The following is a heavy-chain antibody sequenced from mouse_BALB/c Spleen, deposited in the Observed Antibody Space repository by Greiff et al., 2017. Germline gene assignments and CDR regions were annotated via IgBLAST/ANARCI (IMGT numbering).Heavy chain of an antibody. CDR1: GFTFSSFG. CDR3: ARSGY. J-gene: IGHJ2*01. Sequence: EVMLVESGGGLVQPGGSRKLSCAASGFTFSSFGMHWVRQAPEKGLEWVAYISSGSSTIYYADTVKGRFTISRDNPKNTLFLQMTSLRSEDTAMYYCARSGYWGQGTTLTVSS. V-gene: IGHV5-17*02. CDR2: ISSGSSTI.